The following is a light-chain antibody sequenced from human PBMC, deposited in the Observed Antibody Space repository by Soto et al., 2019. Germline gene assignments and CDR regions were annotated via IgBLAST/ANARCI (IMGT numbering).Light chain of an antibody. CDR3: QQYNKWTRT. CDR1: QSVSSS. Sequence: EIVMTQSPVTLSVSPGERATLSCRASQSVSSSLAWCQQKPGQAPRLLIYGAYTRATGIPARFSGSGSGTEFTLTISSLQSEDFAVYYCQQYNKWTRTFGQGTKLEMK. J-gene: IGKJ2*01. V-gene: IGKV3-15*01. CDR2: GAY.